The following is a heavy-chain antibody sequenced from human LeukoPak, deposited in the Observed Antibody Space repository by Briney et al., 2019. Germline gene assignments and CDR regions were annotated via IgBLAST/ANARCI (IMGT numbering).Heavy chain of an antibody. CDR3: ASGRFGESPLDY. D-gene: IGHD3-10*01. V-gene: IGHV1-18*01. CDR1: GYTFTSYG. J-gene: IGHJ4*02. Sequence: ASVKVSCTASGYTFTSYGISWVRQATGQGLEWMGWISAYNGNTNYAQKLQGRVTMTTDTSTSTAYMELRSLRSDDTAVYYCASGRFGESPLDYWGQGTLVTVSS. CDR2: ISAYNGNT.